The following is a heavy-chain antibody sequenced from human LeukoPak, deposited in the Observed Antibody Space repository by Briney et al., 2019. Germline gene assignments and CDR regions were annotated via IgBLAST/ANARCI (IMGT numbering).Heavy chain of an antibody. CDR1: AFTFDDNR. D-gene: IGHD1-26*01. J-gene: IGHJ3*02. CDR3: ARDRSRPVGAREAFDI. CDR2: INWNGGST. Sequence: GGSLRLSCAASAFTFDDNRMSWVRQAPGKGLESGCGINWNGGSTGYADSVKGRFTISRDNAKNFLYLQMNSLRADDTALYFCARDRSRPVGAREAFDIWGQGTMVTVSS. V-gene: IGHV3-20*04.